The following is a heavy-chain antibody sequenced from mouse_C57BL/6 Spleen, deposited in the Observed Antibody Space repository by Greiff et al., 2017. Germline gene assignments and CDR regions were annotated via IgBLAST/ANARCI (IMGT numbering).Heavy chain of an antibody. CDR3: ARHEEASLLHWYFDV. CDR1: GYTFTEYT. V-gene: IGHV1-62-2*01. CDR2: FYPGSGSI. Sequence: VMLVESGAELVKPGASVKLSCKASGYTFTEYTIHWVKQRSGQGLEWIGWFYPGSGSIKYNEKFKDKATLTADKSSSTVYMELSRLTSEDSAVYFCARHEEASLLHWYFDVWGTGTTVTVSS. J-gene: IGHJ1*03. D-gene: IGHD2-1*01.